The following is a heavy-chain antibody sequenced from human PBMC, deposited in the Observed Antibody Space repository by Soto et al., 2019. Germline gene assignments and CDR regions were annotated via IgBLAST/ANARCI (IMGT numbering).Heavy chain of an antibody. V-gene: IGHV3-48*01. Sequence: GGSLRLSCVASGFSFSNAWMNWVRQAPGKGLEWVSYISSTSSTIYYADSVKGRFTISRDNAKNSLYLQMNSLRAEDTAVYYCARDQADIVVGTTLYYYYGMDVWGQGTTVTVSS. CDR3: ARDQADIVVGTTLYYYYGMDV. CDR2: ISSTSSTI. D-gene: IGHD2-15*01. J-gene: IGHJ6*02. CDR1: GFSFSNAW.